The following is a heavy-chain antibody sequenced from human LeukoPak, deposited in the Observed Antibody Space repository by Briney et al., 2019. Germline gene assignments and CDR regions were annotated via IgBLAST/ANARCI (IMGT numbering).Heavy chain of an antibody. CDR2: ISGSGGST. Sequence: GGSLRLSCAASGFTLSSYAMSWVRQAPGKGLEWVSAISGSGGSTYYADSVKGRFTISRDNSKNTLYLQMNSLRAEDTAVYYCASTSGYSYGNLNFDYWGQGTLVTVSS. D-gene: IGHD5-18*01. V-gene: IGHV3-23*01. CDR1: GFTLSSYA. J-gene: IGHJ4*02. CDR3: ASTSGYSYGNLNFDY.